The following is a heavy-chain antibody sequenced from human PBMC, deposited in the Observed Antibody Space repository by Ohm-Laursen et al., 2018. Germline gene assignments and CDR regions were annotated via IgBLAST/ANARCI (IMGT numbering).Heavy chain of an antibody. Sequence: SDTLSLTCTVSGGPISSYYWNWIRQPPGKGLEWIGYIYYSGSTNYNPSLKSRVTISVDTSKNQFSLKLNSVTAADTAVYYCAARDAADWYLDLWGRGTLVTVSS. CDR3: AARDAADWYLDL. J-gene: IGHJ2*01. CDR1: GGPISSYY. D-gene: IGHD2-15*01. V-gene: IGHV4-59*08. CDR2: IYYSGST.